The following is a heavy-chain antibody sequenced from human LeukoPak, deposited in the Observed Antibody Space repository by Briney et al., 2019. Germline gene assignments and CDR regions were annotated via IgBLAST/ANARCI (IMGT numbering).Heavy chain of an antibody. D-gene: IGHD1-26*01. Sequence: ASVKVSCKASGYTFTSYGISWVRQAPGQGLEGMGWISAYNGNTNYAQKLQGRVTMTTDTSTITAYMELRSLRSDDTAVYYCARDRVVGATGDFGYWGQGTLVTVSS. CDR1: GYTFTSYG. V-gene: IGHV1-18*01. CDR2: ISAYNGNT. J-gene: IGHJ4*02. CDR3: ARDRVVGATGDFGY.